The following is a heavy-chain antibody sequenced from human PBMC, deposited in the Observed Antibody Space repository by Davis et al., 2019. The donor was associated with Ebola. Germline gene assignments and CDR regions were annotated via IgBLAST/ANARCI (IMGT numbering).Heavy chain of an antibody. CDR2: IYSGGST. CDR1: GFTVSSNY. D-gene: IGHD1-26*01. J-gene: IGHJ6*03. V-gene: IGHV3-53*05. Sequence: GESLKISCAASGFTVSSNYMSWVRQAPGKGLEWVSVIYSGGSTYYADSVKGRFTISRDNSKNTLYLQMNSLRAEDTAVYYCARGGVGATTAYYYYYYMDVWGKGTTVTVSS. CDR3: ARGGVGATTAYYYYYYMDV.